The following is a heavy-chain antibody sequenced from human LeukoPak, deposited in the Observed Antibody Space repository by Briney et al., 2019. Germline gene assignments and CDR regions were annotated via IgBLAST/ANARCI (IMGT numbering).Heavy chain of an antibody. J-gene: IGHJ4*02. CDR1: GFTFSSYA. D-gene: IGHD3-3*01. Sequence: GGSLRLSCAASGFTFSSYAMSWVRQAPGKGLEWVSAISGSGGSTYYADSVKGRFTISRDNSKNTLYLQMNSLRAEDTAVYYCARGSYDFWSGLYPRYFDYWGQGTLVTVSS. V-gene: IGHV3-23*01. CDR2: ISGSGGST. CDR3: ARGSYDFWSGLYPRYFDY.